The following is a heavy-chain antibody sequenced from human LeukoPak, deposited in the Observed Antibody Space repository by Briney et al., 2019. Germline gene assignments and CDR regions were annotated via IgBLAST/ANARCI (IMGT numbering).Heavy chain of an antibody. CDR3: ARNHMVRGPTGGFDP. D-gene: IGHD3-10*01. Sequence: GASVKVSCKASGGTFSSYAISWVRQAPGQGLEWMGRIIPILGIANYAQKFQGRVTITADKSTSTAYMELSSLRSEDTAVYYCARNHMVRGPTGGFDPWGQGTLVTVSS. CDR2: IIPILGIA. J-gene: IGHJ5*02. CDR1: GGTFSSYA. V-gene: IGHV1-69*04.